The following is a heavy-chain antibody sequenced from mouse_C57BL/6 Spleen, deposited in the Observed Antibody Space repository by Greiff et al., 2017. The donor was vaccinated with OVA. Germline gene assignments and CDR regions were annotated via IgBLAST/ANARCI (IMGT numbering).Heavy chain of an antibody. J-gene: IGHJ2*01. Sequence: EVQRVESGGGLVKPGGSLKLSCAASGFTFSDYGMHWVRQAPEKGLEWVAYISSGSSTIYYADTVKGRFTISRDNAKNTLCLQMTSLRSEDTAMYYWARPSNYYFDDWGKGTTLTVSS. CDR3: ARPSNYYFDD. D-gene: IGHD2-5*01. CDR2: ISSGSSTI. CDR1: GFTFSDYG. V-gene: IGHV5-17*01.